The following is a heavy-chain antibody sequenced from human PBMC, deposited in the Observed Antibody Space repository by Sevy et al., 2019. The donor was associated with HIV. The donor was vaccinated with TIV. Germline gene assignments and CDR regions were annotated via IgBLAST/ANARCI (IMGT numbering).Heavy chain of an antibody. V-gene: IGHV1-24*01. J-gene: IGHJ4*02. Sequence: ASVKVSCKVSGYTFSQLSMHWVRQAPGKGLEWMGRFDPEDGETIFAQKFQGRVTMTEDTFTDTAYMELSSLRSEDTAVYYCASAREYYEDNSGYLDYWGQGTLVTVSS. D-gene: IGHD3-22*01. CDR3: ASAREYYEDNSGYLDY. CDR2: FDPEDGET. CDR1: GYTFSQLS.